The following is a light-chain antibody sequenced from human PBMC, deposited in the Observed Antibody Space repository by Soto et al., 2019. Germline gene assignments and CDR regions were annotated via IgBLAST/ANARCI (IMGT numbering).Light chain of an antibody. Sequence: EIVLTQSPATLSLSPGERATLSCRASQSVRSALACYQQTPGQAPRLLIYDASKRATGIPDRISGSGSGTDFTLTISSLEPEDFAVYYCQQLHNWPLTFGGGTKVDIK. J-gene: IGKJ4*01. CDR2: DAS. CDR1: QSVRSA. V-gene: IGKV3-11*01. CDR3: QQLHNWPLT.